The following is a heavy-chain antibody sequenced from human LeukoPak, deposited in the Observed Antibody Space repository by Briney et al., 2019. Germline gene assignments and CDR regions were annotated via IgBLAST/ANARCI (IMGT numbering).Heavy chain of an antibody. J-gene: IGHJ4*02. D-gene: IGHD1-1*01. Sequence: SETLSLTCTVSGGSIKSHFWSWVRQPPGKRLEWIGYIFHSGSTNYNPSLKSRVTISVDTSKNQCSLRLTSVTAADTAVYYCVRTTPWDLTYYFDYWGQGTLVTVSS. CDR3: VRTTPWDLTYYFDY. CDR2: IFHSGST. CDR1: GGSIKSHF. V-gene: IGHV4-59*11.